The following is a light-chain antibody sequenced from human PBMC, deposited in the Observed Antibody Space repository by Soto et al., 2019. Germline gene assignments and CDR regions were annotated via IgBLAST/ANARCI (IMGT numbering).Light chain of an antibody. CDR2: GAP. CDR3: QQYATSPRT. Sequence: EIVLTQSPDTLSLSQGERATLSCRASQSISSSHLAWYQQKPGQAPRLLIYGAPNRATGIPDRFSGSGSGTDFTLTISRLEPGDFAVYYCQQYATSPRTFGQGTKVEIK. CDR1: QSISSSH. J-gene: IGKJ1*01. V-gene: IGKV3-20*01.